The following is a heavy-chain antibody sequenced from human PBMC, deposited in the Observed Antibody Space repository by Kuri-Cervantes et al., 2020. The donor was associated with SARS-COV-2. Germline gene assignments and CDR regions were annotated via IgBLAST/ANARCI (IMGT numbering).Heavy chain of an antibody. CDR1: GFTFSDYY. CDR3: ARDLNGGSDY. CDR2: ISSSSSYT. Sequence: GESLKISCAASGFTFSDYYMSWIRQAPGKGLEWVSYISSSSSYTNYADSVKGRFTISRDNAKNSLYLQINSLRAEDTAVYYCARDLNGGSDYWGQGTLVTVSS. J-gene: IGHJ4*02. V-gene: IGHV3-11*05. D-gene: IGHD3-10*01.